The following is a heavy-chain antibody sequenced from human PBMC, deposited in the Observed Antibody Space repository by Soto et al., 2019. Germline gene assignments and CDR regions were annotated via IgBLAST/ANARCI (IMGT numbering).Heavy chain of an antibody. Sequence: QVQLQESGPGLVKPSETLSLTCTVSGGSISSYYWSWIRQPPGKGLEWIGYIYYSGSTNYNPSLKTRVTISVDTSKNQFSLKLSSVTAADTAVYYCARGIMITFGGVSRHGFDYWCQGTLVTVSS. J-gene: IGHJ4*02. CDR2: IYYSGST. V-gene: IGHV4-59*01. CDR1: GGSISSYY. D-gene: IGHD3-16*01. CDR3: ARGIMITFGGVSRHGFDY.